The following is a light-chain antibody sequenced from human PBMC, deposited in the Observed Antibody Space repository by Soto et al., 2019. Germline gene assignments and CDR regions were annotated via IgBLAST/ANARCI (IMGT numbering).Light chain of an antibody. CDR1: QSVSSN. CDR3: KQYNNWPIT. Sequence: ETVMTQSPATLSVSPGERATLSCRASQSVSSNLAWYQQKPGQAPRLLIYGASTRATGIPSRFSGTVSGTEFTLTISSLQSEDFAVYYCKQYNNWPITFGQGTRLEIK. CDR2: GAS. J-gene: IGKJ5*01. V-gene: IGKV3-15*01.